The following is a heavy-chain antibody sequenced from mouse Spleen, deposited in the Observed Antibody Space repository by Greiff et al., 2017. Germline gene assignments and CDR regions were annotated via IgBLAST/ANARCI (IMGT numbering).Heavy chain of an antibody. CDR2: IDPSDSYT. V-gene: IGHV1-50*01. J-gene: IGHJ2*01. CDR1: GYTFTSYW. CDR3: ASLFHFDY. D-gene: IGHD6-2*01. Sequence: QVQLKQPGAELVKPGASVKLSCKASGYTFTSYWMQWVKQRPGQGLEWIGEIDPSDSYTNYNQKFKGKATLTVDTSSSTAYMQLSSLTSEDSAVYYCASLFHFDYWGQGTTLTVSS.